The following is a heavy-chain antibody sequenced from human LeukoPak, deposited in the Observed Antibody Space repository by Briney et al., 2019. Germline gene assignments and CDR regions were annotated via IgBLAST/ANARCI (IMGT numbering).Heavy chain of an antibody. CDR1: GVSFSGYD. J-gene: IGHJ4*02. CDR3: ARDITAVADPHAYYFDY. CDR2: IKHSGST. Sequence: SETLTLTCAVYGVSFSGYDWSWIRQPPGKGLEWVGEIKHSGSTNYNPYVKSRVTISVDTSKNQFSLKLNSVTAADTAVYYCARDITAVADPHAYYFDYWGQGTLVTVSS. D-gene: IGHD6-19*01. V-gene: IGHV4-34*01.